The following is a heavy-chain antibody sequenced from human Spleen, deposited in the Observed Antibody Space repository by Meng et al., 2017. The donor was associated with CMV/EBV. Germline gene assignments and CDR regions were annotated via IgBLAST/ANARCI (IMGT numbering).Heavy chain of an antibody. CDR3: ARRLRGPPYYFDS. D-gene: IGHD3-16*01. V-gene: IGHV4-39*07. CDR1: GASISSNNYY. Sequence: QLQLQESGPGLVKPSETLSLTCTVSGASISSNNYYWGCIRQSPGKGLEWIGYISYSGDTYYNPSLKSRVTISLDTSQNHFSLWLSSVTAADTAIYYCARRLRGPPYYFDSWGPGTLVTVSS. CDR2: ISYSGDT. J-gene: IGHJ4*02.